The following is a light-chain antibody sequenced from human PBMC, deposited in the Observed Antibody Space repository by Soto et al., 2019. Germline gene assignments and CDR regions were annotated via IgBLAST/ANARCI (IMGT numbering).Light chain of an antibody. CDR3: YSYTSSFTQV. CDR1: DSDVGAYNS. J-gene: IGLJ2*01. CDR2: DVS. Sequence: SALTQPASVSGSPGQSITISCTGTDSDVGAYNSVSWYQHHPGKAPKLMIYDVSNRPSGVSDRFSGSKSGNTASLTISGLQAEDEADYYCYSYTSSFTQVFGGGTKVTVL. V-gene: IGLV2-14*03.